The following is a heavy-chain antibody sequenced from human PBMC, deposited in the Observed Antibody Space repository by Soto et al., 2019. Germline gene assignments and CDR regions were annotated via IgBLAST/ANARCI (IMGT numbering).Heavy chain of an antibody. CDR1: GGSISSYY. D-gene: IGHD5-12*01. CDR2: IYYSGST. J-gene: IGHJ6*03. Sequence: SETLSLTCTVSGGSISSYYWSWIRQPPGKGLEWIGYIYYSGSTNYNPSLKSRVTISVDTSKNQFSLKLSSVTAADTAVYYCARAYSGYEAPRPYYYYSYMDVWGKGTTVTVSS. CDR3: ARAYSGYEAPRPYYYYSYMDV. V-gene: IGHV4-59*01.